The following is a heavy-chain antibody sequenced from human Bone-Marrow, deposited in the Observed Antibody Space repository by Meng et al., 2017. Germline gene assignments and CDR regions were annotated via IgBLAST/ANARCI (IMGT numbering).Heavy chain of an antibody. D-gene: IGHD1-26*01. CDR3: ATGETRYWFDP. Sequence: ELQLVEPGGGMIRPGGSLRLSCACSGFTGSSKYMSWVRQSPGKGLEWVSVMYSGGDTHYTDSVKGRFTISKDNSKNTLYLQMNNLRAEDTAVYYCATGETRYWFDPWGQGTLVTVSS. V-gene: IGHV3-53*01. CDR1: GFTGSSKY. CDR2: MYSGGDT. J-gene: IGHJ5*02.